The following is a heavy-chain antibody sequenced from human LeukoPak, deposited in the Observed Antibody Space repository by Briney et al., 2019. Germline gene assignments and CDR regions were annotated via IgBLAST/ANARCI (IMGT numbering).Heavy chain of an antibody. CDR3: ARTGSTGGY. Sequence: SETLSLTYTVSGGSVSGGNYYCSWIRQSPGKGLEWIGYIHYSGSTVYNPSLKSRVTMSIDTSKNQFSLNLSSVTAADTAVYYCARTGSTGGYWGQGTLVTVSS. V-gene: IGHV4-61*01. CDR2: IHYSGST. CDR1: GGSVSGGNYY. D-gene: IGHD1-1*01. J-gene: IGHJ4*02.